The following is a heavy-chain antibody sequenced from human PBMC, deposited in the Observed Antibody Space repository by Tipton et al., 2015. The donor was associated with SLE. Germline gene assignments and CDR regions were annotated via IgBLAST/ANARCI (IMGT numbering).Heavy chain of an antibody. V-gene: IGHV4-38-2*01. D-gene: IGHD1-26*01. J-gene: IGHJ4*02. CDR1: GYSISSGYY. CDR3: ARGRSTWGY. Sequence: TLSLTCAVSGYSISSGYYWGWIRQAPGKGLEWIGEINHSGSTKYTPSLRSRVTISVDTSKKQFSLKLHYVTAADTAVYYCARGRSTWGYWGQGTLVNVSS. CDR2: INHSGST.